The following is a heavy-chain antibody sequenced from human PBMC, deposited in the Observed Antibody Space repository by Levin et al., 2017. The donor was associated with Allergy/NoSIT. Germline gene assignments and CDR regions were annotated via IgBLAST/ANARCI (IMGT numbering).Heavy chain of an antibody. CDR2: IYYSGST. Sequence: SETLSLTCTVSGGSISSSSYYWGWIRQPPGKGLEWIGSIYYSGSTYYNPSLKSRVTISVDTSKNQFSLKLSSVTAADTAVYYCARQVAGTVYFQHWGQGTLVTVSS. D-gene: IGHD6-19*01. V-gene: IGHV4-39*01. J-gene: IGHJ1*01. CDR3: ARQVAGTVYFQH. CDR1: GGSISSSSYY.